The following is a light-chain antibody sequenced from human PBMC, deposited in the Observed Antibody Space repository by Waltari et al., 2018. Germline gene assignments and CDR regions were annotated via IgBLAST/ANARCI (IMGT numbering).Light chain of an antibody. Sequence: DLHMTQSPSTLSASVGDRVTITCRASQSISSWLAWYQQKPGKAPKLLIYKASSLESGVPSRFSGRGSGTEFTLTISSLQPDDFATYYCQQYNSYSRTFGQGTKVEIK. CDR3: QQYNSYSRT. V-gene: IGKV1-5*03. J-gene: IGKJ1*01. CDR1: QSISSW. CDR2: KAS.